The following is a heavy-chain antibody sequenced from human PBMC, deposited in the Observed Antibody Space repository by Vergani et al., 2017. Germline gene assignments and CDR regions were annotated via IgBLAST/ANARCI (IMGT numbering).Heavy chain of an antibody. V-gene: IGHV1-69*18. Sequence: QVQLVQSGAEVKKPGASVKVSCKASGGTFSSYAISWVRQAPGQGLEWMGRIIPIFGTANYAKKFQGRVTITADESTSTAYMELSSLRSEDTAVYYCAKPSASPDFWSGEGFDYWGQGTLVTVSS. J-gene: IGHJ4*02. CDR3: AKPSASPDFWSGEGFDY. D-gene: IGHD3-3*01. CDR2: IIPIFGTA. CDR1: GGTFSSYA.